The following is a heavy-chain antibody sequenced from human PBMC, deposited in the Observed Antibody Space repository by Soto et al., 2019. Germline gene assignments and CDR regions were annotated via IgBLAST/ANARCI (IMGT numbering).Heavy chain of an antibody. CDR3: ARSNSYGPPLDY. D-gene: IGHD5-18*01. V-gene: IGHV6-1*01. CDR1: GDSVSSNSAT. CDR2: TYYRSKWYN. J-gene: IGHJ4*02. Sequence: SQTLSLTCAISGDSVSSNSATWNWIRPPPSRGLEWLGRTYYRSKWYNDYAVSVKSRITINPDTSKNQLSLQLNSVTPEDTAVYFCARSNSYGPPLDYWGQGALVTVSS.